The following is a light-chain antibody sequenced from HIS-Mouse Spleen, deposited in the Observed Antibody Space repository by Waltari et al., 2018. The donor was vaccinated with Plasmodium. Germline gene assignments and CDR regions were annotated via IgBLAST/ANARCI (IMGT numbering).Light chain of an antibody. Sequence: SYELTQPPSVSVSPGQTARITCSGDALPKQYAYWYQQKPGQAPVLVIYKDRERPSGIPERFSGSSSGTTVTLTISGGQAEDEADYYCQSADSSGTYWVFGGGTKLTVL. CDR3: QSADSSGTYWV. CDR1: ALPKQY. V-gene: IGLV3-25*03. CDR2: KDR. J-gene: IGLJ3*02.